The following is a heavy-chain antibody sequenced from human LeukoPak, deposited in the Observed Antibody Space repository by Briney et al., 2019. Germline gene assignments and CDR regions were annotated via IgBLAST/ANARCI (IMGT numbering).Heavy chain of an antibody. D-gene: IGHD3-3*01. CDR3: ARVESITIFGVGSAFFDY. J-gene: IGHJ4*02. CDR2: IYHSGST. CDR1: GYSISSGYY. V-gene: IGHV4-38-2*01. Sequence: PSETLSLTCAVSGYSISSGYYWGWIRQPPGKGLEWIGSIYHSGSTYYNPSLKSRVTISVDTSKNQFSLKLSSVTAADTAVYYCARVESITIFGVGSAFFDYWGQGTLVTVSS.